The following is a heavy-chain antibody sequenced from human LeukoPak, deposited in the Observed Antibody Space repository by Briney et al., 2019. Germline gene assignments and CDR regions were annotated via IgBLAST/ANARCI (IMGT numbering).Heavy chain of an antibody. CDR3: AREPFGDGRFDY. D-gene: IGHD3-3*01. J-gene: IGHJ4*02. Sequence: PGGSLRLSCAASGFTFSSYEMNWVRQAPGKGLEWVSSISSSSSYIYYADSVKGRFTISRDNAKNSLYLQMNSLRAEDTAVYYCAREPFGDGRFDYWGQGTLVTVSS. V-gene: IGHV3-21*01. CDR2: ISSSSSYI. CDR1: GFTFSSYE.